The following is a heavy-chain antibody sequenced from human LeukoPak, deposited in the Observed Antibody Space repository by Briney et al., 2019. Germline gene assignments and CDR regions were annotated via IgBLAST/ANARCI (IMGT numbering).Heavy chain of an antibody. D-gene: IGHD3-22*01. CDR1: GYTFTSCA. Sequence: GASVKVSCKASGYTFTSCAMNWVRQAPGQGLEWMGWINTNTGNPTYAQGFTGRFVFSLDTSVSTAYLQISSLKAEDTAVYYCARDERTPDYYDSSGLDYWGQGTLVTVSS. CDR3: ARDERTPDYYDSSGLDY. CDR2: INTNTGNP. J-gene: IGHJ4*02. V-gene: IGHV7-4-1*02.